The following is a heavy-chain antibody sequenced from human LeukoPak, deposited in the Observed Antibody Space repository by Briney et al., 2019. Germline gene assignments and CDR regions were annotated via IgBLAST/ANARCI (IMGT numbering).Heavy chain of an antibody. Sequence: GGALRLSCAASGFTLTTNYMTWVGQAPGKGLEGVSVIYSGGYTDYADSVKGRFTISRDNPKNTLELQMNSLTAEDTAVYYCARRLEYSGSKGVFDYWGQGTLVTVSS. CDR3: ARRLEYSGSKGVFDY. J-gene: IGHJ4*02. CDR1: GFTLTTNY. D-gene: IGHD1-26*01. V-gene: IGHV3-66*01. CDR2: IYSGGYT.